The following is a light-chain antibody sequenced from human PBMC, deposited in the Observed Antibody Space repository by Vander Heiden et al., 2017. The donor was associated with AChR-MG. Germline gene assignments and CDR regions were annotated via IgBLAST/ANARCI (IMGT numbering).Light chain of an antibody. J-gene: IGKJ2*01. Sequence: DIVMTQSPDSLAVSLGERATINCKSSQSVLYSSNNKNYLAWYQQKPGQPPKLLIYGASTRESGVPDRFSGSGSGTDFTLTISSLQAEDVAVYYCQQYDSTPPAFGQGTKLEIK. CDR2: GAS. CDR1: QSVLYSSNNKNY. V-gene: IGKV4-1*01. CDR3: QQYDSTPPA.